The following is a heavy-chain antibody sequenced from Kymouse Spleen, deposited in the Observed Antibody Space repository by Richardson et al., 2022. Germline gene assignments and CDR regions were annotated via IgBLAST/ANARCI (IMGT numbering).Heavy chain of an antibody. CDR3: ARGRTVVTSFDY. V-gene: IGHV4-34*01. Sequence: QVQLQQWGAGLLKPSETLSLTCAVYGGSFSGYYWSWIRQPPGKGLEWIGEINHSGSTNYNPSLKSRVTISVDTSKNQFSLKLSSVTAADTAVYYCARGRTVVTSFDYWGQGTLVTVSS. CDR2: INHSGST. D-gene: IGHD4-23*01. J-gene: IGHJ4*02. CDR1: GGSFSGYY.